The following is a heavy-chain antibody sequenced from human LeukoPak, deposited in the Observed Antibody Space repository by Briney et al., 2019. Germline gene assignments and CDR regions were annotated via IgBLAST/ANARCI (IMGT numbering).Heavy chain of an antibody. V-gene: IGHV4-39*07. CDR3: ARGSQIVYGGAFDI. D-gene: IGHD4-23*01. J-gene: IGHJ3*02. CDR1: GGSISSSSYY. Sequence: PSETLSLTCTVSGGSISSSSYYWGWIRQPPGKGLEWIGSIYYSGSTYYNPSLKSRVTISVDTSKNQFSLKLSSVTAADTAVYYCARGSQIVYGGAFDIWGQGTMVTVSS. CDR2: IYYSGST.